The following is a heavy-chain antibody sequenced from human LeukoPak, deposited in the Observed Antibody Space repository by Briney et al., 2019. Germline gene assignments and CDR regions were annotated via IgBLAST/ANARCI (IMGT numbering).Heavy chain of an antibody. D-gene: IGHD6-13*01. CDR2: ISGSGGST. CDR3: AKVYSSSWYPTYYFDY. V-gene: IGHV3-23*01. Sequence: GGSLRLSCAASGFTFSSYAMSWVRQAPGKGLEWVSAISGSGGSTYYADSVKGRFTISRDNSKNTLYLQMNSLRAEDTAVYYCAKVYSSSWYPTYYFDYWGQGTLVTASS. J-gene: IGHJ4*02. CDR1: GFTFSSYA.